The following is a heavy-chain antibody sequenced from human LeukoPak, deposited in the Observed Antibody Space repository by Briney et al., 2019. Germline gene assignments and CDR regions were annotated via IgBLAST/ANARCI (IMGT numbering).Heavy chain of an antibody. V-gene: IGHV4-39*01. J-gene: IGHJ5*02. CDR1: GDSLRSSPYY. Sequence: PSETLSLTCTVSGDSLRSSPYYWGWIRQPPGKGLEWIGCIYYNGSPYYRPSLKSRVTMSADTAKNQFSLKLNSVTGTDTAVYYCARGRVPATNLPFDPWGQGTLVTVSS. CDR2: IYYNGSP. D-gene: IGHD2-2*01. CDR3: ARGRVPATNLPFDP.